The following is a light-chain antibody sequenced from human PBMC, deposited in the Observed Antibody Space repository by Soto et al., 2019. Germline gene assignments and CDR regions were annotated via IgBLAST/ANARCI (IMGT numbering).Light chain of an antibody. CDR1: SGSVSTSYY. J-gene: IGLJ2*01. CDR2: NTN. Sequence: QTVVTQEPSFSVSPGGTVTLTCGLSSGSVSTSYYPSWYQQTPGQAPRTLIYNTNTRSSGVPDRFSCSILGNKAALTITGAQADDESDYYCVLYLGSGISVFGGGTKLTV. V-gene: IGLV8-61*01. CDR3: VLYLGSGISV.